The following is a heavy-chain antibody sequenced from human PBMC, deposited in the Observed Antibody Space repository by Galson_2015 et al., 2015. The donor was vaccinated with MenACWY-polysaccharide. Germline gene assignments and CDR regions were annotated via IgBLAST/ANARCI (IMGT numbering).Heavy chain of an antibody. V-gene: IGHV3-7*01. J-gene: IGHJ6*02. Sequence: SLRLSGAASGFTFSNYWMTWVRQAPGKGLDWVANIKKDGSEKYYVDSVKGRFTISRDNALYLQMNSLRAEDTAVYFCARGHYGMDVWGQGTTVTVSS. CDR2: IKKDGSEK. CDR3: ARGHYGMDV. CDR1: GFTFSNYW.